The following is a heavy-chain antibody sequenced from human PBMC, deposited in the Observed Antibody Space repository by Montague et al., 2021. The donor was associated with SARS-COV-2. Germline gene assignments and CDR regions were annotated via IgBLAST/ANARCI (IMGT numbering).Heavy chain of an antibody. Sequence: SETLSLTCTVSGVAISYGDWSWIRQPPGKGLEWIVTIFDNGDTDHNPSLKSRVTASEDTSQNQFSLRLSSVAAADTALYYCARYYERSWDVWGQGTTVTVSS. D-gene: IGHD3-16*01. CDR2: IFDNGDT. CDR1: GVAISYGD. J-gene: IGHJ6*02. CDR3: ARYYERSWDV. V-gene: IGHV4-4*09.